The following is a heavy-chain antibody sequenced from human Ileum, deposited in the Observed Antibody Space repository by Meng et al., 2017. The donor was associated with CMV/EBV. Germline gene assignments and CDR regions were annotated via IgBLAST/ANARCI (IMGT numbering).Heavy chain of an antibody. Sequence: AASGFTFSSNWKTWVRQAPEERLGWVANINQDEGRRYYENYVRGQFTVSRDNAKNALYLQMNSLGAEKTAVYYCARDASAGTTRFDFWGQGTLVTVSS. CDR1: GFTFSSNW. CDR3: ARDASAGTTRFDF. D-gene: IGHD1-7*01. CDR2: INQDEGRR. J-gene: IGHJ4*02. V-gene: IGHV3-7*01.